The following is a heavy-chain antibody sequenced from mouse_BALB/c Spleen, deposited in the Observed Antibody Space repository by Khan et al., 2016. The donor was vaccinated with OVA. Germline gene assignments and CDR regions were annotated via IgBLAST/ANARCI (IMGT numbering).Heavy chain of an antibody. J-gene: IGHJ3*01. CDR3: AGSGYGFFAY. Sequence: QVQLQQSGAELVRPGSSMKISCKASGYAFSNYWMNWVRQGPGQGLEWIGQIYPGDGNTNYNGKFTDKATLTADKSSSTAYMQLSSLTSEDSAGDFGAGSGYGFFAYWGQGTLVTVSA. D-gene: IGHD1-2*01. V-gene: IGHV1-80*01. CDR2: IYPGDGNT. CDR1: GYAFSNYW.